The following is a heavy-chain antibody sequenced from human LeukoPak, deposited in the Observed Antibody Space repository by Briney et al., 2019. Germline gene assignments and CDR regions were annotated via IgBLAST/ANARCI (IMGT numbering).Heavy chain of an antibody. CDR2: ISGSGGST. CDR3: ARYRYGDYSRDYYYGMDV. V-gene: IGHV3-23*01. CDR1: GFTFSSYA. D-gene: IGHD4-17*01. J-gene: IGHJ6*02. Sequence: PGGSLRLSCAASGFTFSSYAMSWVRQAPGKGLEWVSAISGSGGSTYYADSVKGRFTISRDNSKNTLYLQMNSLRAEDTAVYYCARYRYGDYSRDYYYGMDVWGQGTTVTVSS.